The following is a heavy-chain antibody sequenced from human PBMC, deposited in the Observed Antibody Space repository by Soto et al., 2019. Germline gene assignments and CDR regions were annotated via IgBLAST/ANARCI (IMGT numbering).Heavy chain of an antibody. J-gene: IGHJ6*03. CDR3: AKDLVGEDSPPMVVYYYYYMDV. D-gene: IGHD2-15*01. CDR1: GFTFSSYG. Sequence: GGSLRLSCAASGFTFSSYGMHWVRQAPGKGLEWVAVISYDGSNKYYADSVKGRFTISRDNSKNTLYLQMNSLRAEDTAVYYCAKDLVGEDSPPMVVYYYYYMDVWGQGTTVTVSS. CDR2: ISYDGSNK. V-gene: IGHV3-30*18.